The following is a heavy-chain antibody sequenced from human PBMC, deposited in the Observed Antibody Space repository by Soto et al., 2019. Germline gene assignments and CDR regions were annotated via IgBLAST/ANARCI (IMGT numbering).Heavy chain of an antibody. J-gene: IGHJ5*02. D-gene: IGHD6-19*01. CDR3: ARSIAVTGFDP. CDR1: GFTFTGYY. Sequence: VQLVESGGGLVQPGGSLRLSCAASGFTFTGYYMHWVRQAPGQGLEWMGWINPNSGGTNYAQKFQGRVTMTRDTSISTAYMELSRLRSDDTAVYYCARSIAVTGFDPWGQGTLVTVSS. V-gene: IGHV1-2*02. CDR2: INPNSGGT.